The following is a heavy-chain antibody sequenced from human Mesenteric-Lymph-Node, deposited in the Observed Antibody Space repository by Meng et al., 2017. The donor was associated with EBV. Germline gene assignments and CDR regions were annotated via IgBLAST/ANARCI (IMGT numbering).Heavy chain of an antibody. J-gene: IGHJ5*02. CDR2: IYHSGGT. V-gene: IGHV4-4*03. D-gene: IGHD2-2*01. CDR3: ARNVQSCSGSNCYHWFDP. Sequence: QLLDPGPRLANPPGPLSLTCTSSGVSITSNTWWTWVRQPPGKALWWIGKIYHSGGTNYNPSLESRVTISVDKSTNQFSLRVSSVTAADTAVYYCARNVQSCSGSNCYHWFDPWGQGTLVTVSS. CDR1: GVSITSNTW.